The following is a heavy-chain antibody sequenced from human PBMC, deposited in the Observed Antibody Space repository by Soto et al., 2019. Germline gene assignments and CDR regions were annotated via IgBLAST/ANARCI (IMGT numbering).Heavy chain of an antibody. CDR1: GGSFSGYY. J-gene: IGHJ4*02. CDR2: INHSGST. CDR3: ARGEDTAMGLDY. Sequence: SETLSLTCAVYGGSFSGYYWSWIRQPPGKGLEWIGEINHSGSTNYNPSLKSRVTISVDTSKNQFSLKLSSVTAADTAVYYCARGEDTAMGLDYWGQGTLVTVSS. V-gene: IGHV4-34*01. D-gene: IGHD5-18*01.